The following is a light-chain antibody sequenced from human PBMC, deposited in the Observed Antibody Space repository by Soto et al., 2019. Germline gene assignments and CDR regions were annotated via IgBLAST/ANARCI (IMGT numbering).Light chain of an antibody. J-gene: IGKJ5*01. CDR2: GAS. V-gene: IGKV3-20*01. CDR1: QSVRSSS. CDR3: QQYGNSPIT. Sequence: EIVLTQSPGTLSLSPGERATLSCRASQSVRSSSLAWYQQKPGQAPRPLIYGASRRATGIPDRFSGSGSGTDFTLSISRLEPEDFAVYYCQQYGNSPITFGQGTRLEIK.